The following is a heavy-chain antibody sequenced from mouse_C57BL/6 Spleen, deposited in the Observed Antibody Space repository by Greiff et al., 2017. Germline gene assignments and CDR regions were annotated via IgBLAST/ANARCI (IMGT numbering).Heavy chain of an antibody. Sequence: EVQLQQSGPELVKPGASVKISCKASGYSFTGYYMNWVKQSPEKSLEWIGEINPSTGGTTYNQKFKAKATLTVDKSSSTAYMQLKSLTSEDSAVYYCARSPFNYYGSSYDYWGQGTTLTVSS. J-gene: IGHJ2*01. CDR1: GYSFTGYY. V-gene: IGHV1-42*01. D-gene: IGHD1-1*01. CDR2: INPSTGGT. CDR3: ARSPFNYYGSSYDY.